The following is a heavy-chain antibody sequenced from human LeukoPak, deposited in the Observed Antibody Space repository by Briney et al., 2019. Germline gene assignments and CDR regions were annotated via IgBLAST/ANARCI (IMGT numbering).Heavy chain of an antibody. CDR1: GYTFTGYY. CDR3: ARVRLEGYDSSGYYYSFDY. D-gene: IGHD3-22*01. Sequence: ASVKVSCKASGYTFTGYYMHWVRQAPGQGLEWMGWINPNSGGTNYAQKFQGRVTMTRDTSISTAYMELSRLRSDDTAVYYCARVRLEGYDSSGYYYSFDYWGQGTLVTVSS. J-gene: IGHJ4*02. V-gene: IGHV1-2*02. CDR2: INPNSGGT.